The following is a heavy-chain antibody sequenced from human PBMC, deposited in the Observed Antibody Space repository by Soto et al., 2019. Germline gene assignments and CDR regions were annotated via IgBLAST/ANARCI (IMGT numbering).Heavy chain of an antibody. V-gene: IGHV1-18*04. CDR2: ISAYNGNT. CDR1: GYTFTGYY. D-gene: IGHD3-10*01. Sequence: ASVKVSCKTSGYTFTGYYIHWVRQAPGQGLEWMGWISAYNGNTNYAQKLQGRVTMTTDTSTSTAYMELRSLRSDDTAVYYCARSGSGSYDYWGQGTLVTVSS. J-gene: IGHJ4*02. CDR3: ARSGSGSYDY.